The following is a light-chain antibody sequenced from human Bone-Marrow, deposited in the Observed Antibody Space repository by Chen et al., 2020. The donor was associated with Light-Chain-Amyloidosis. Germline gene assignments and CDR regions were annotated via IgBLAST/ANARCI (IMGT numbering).Light chain of an antibody. V-gene: IGLV3-25*03. J-gene: IGLJ2*01. CDR3: QSADSSGTYEVI. Sequence: SYELTQPPSVSVSPGQTARITCSGDDLPTKYAYWYQQKPGQAPVLVIHRDTERPSGISERFSGSSSGTTDTLTSMGVQAEDEACYHCQSADSSGTYEVIFGGGTKLTGL. CDR2: RDT. CDR1: DLPTKY.